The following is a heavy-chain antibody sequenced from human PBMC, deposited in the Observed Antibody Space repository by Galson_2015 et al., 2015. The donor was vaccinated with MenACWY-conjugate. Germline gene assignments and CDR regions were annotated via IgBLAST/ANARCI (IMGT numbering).Heavy chain of an antibody. D-gene: IGHD6-19*01. CDR1: GYTFTSYT. V-gene: IGHV1-3*01. CDR2: IHGANGNT. J-gene: IGHJ4*02. Sequence: SVQVSCKASGYTFTSYTMHWVRQAPGQRLEWMGWIHGANGNTEYSPKFQDRVTITSAKSASAAYMDVSRLRYDDTTIYYCARGYSSGWYGGRFDLWGQGTLVTVS. CDR3: ARGYSSGWYGGRFDL.